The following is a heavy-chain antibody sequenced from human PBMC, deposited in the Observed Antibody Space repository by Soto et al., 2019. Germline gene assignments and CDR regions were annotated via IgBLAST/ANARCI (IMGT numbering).Heavy chain of an antibody. J-gene: IGHJ2*01. CDR3: AKDFRLLSETWYFDL. CDR2: ISYDGSNK. CDR1: GFTFSSYG. Sequence: QVQLVESGGGVVQPGRSLRLSCAASGFTFSSYGMHWVRQAPGKGLEWVAVISYDGSNKYYADSVKGRFTISRDNSKNTLYLQMNSLRAEDTALYYCAKDFRLLSETWYFDLWGRDTLVTVSS. V-gene: IGHV3-30*18. D-gene: IGHD3-10*01.